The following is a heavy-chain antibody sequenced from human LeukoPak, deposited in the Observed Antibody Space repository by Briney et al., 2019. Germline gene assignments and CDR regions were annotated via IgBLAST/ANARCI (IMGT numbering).Heavy chain of an antibody. J-gene: IGHJ4*02. D-gene: IGHD1-26*01. CDR2: IQYDGNKE. CDR1: GFTFSSYW. V-gene: IGHV3-30*02. Sequence: GGSLRLSCAASGFTFSSYWMSWVRQAPGKGLEWVAFIQYDGNKEYYGDSVKGRFTIPRDNSKNTLFLQMNSLRGEDTAVYYCAKDTYTGNFYGYFDHWGQGTQVTVSS. CDR3: AKDTYTGNFYGYFDH.